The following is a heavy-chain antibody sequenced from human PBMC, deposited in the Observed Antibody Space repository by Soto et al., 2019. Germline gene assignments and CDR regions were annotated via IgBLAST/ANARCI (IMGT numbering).Heavy chain of an antibody. CDR1: GFTFSSYG. CDR2: IWYDGSNK. Sequence: QVQLVESGGGVVQPGRSLRLSCAASGFTFSSYGMHWVRQAPGKGLEWVAVIWYDGSNKYYADSVKGRFTISRDNYKNTLYLQMNSLRAEDTAVYYCARGEDIVVVPAALPSDAFDIWCQGTMVTVSS. V-gene: IGHV3-33*01. CDR3: ARGEDIVVVPAALPSDAFDI. D-gene: IGHD2-2*01. J-gene: IGHJ3*02.